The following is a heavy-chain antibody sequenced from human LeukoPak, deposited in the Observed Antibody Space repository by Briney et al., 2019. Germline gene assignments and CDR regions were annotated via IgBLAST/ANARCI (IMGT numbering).Heavy chain of an antibody. CDR2: ITSSGDDI. CDR3: ASDIVATSGDF. D-gene: IGHD5-12*01. Sequence: GGSLRLSCAASGFSLSDYYMSWIRQAPGKWLEWVAYITSSGDDIYYADSVKGRFTISRDNAKNALFLRMNSLRVEDTATYYCASDIVATSGDFWGQGTLVSVSS. J-gene: IGHJ4*02. V-gene: IGHV3-11*01. CDR1: GFSLSDYY.